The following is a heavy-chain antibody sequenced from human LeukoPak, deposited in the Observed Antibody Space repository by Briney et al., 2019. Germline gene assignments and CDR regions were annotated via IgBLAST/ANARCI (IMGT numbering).Heavy chain of an antibody. CDR1: GFSLSTSGVG. CDR2: IYWNDDK. V-gene: IGHV2-5*01. Sequence: SGPTLVKPTQTLTLTCTFSGFSLSTSGVGVGWIRQSPGKALEWLALIYWNDDKRYSPSLKSRLTITKDTSKNQVVLTMTNMDPVDTATYYCAHTVEELVYYYYYMDVWGKGTTVTVSS. D-gene: IGHD6-6*01. J-gene: IGHJ6*03. CDR3: AHTVEELVYYYYYMDV.